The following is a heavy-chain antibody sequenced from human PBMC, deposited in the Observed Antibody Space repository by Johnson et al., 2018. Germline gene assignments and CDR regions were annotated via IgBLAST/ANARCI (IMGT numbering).Heavy chain of an antibody. V-gene: IGHV3-48*02. D-gene: IGHD2-21*02. CDR2: ISSSSTSDI. J-gene: IGHJ3*02. CDR3: ARDDMAGGVTADGFDS. Sequence: VQLVQSGGGMAQPGGSLRLSCAASGFTFSSYSMNWVRQAPGKGLEWVSYISSSSTSDIYYADSVKGRFTISRDNAKNSLYLQMNRLRDEDTAVDYCARDDMAGGVTADGFDSWGQGTMVTVSS. CDR1: GFTFSSYS.